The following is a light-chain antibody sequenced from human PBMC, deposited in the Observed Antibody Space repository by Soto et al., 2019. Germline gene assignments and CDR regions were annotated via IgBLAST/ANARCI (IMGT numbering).Light chain of an antibody. J-gene: IGKJ2*01. Sequence: EIVLTQSPATLSVSPGERATLSCRASPSVSSNLAWYQQKPGQAPRLLIYGASTRATGIPARFSGSGSGTEFTLTISSLQSEDFAGYYCQQYNNWPPYTFGQGTKLEIK. CDR2: GAS. V-gene: IGKV3-15*01. CDR1: PSVSSN. CDR3: QQYNNWPPYT.